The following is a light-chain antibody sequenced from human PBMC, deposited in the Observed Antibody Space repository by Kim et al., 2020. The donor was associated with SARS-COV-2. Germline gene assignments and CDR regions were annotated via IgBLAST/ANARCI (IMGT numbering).Light chain of an antibody. J-gene: IGKJ1*01. CDR3: QTYDSVPWT. CDR2: AAS. Sequence: ASGGDRVTITCRASRDISNYLAWYQQKPGRVPKLLIYAASALEAGVPSRCGGSGSVTDFTLTITSLQPEDVATYYCQTYDSVPWTFGPGTRVEIK. V-gene: IGKV1-27*01. CDR1: RDISNY.